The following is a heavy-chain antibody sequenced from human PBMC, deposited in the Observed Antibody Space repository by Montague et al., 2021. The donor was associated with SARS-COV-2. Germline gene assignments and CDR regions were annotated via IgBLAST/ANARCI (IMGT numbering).Heavy chain of an antibody. V-gene: IGHV4-39*07. CDR1: GGSISSSSYY. J-gene: IGHJ6*02. CDR2: IYYSGST. CDR3: ARVGRQQLVRLSGMDV. Sequence: SETLSLTCTVSGGSISSSSYYWGWIRQPPGEGLEWIGSIYYSGSTYYNPSLKSRVTISVDTSKNQFSLKLSSVTAADTAVYYCARVGRQQLVRLSGMDVWGQGTRVTVSS. D-gene: IGHD6-13*01.